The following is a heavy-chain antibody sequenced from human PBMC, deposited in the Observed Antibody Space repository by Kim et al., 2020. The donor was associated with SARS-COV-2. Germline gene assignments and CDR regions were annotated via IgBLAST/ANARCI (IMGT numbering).Heavy chain of an antibody. V-gene: IGHV3-11*06. D-gene: IGHD2-2*01. J-gene: IGHJ4*02. CDR2: ISSSSYT. CDR3: ARDVGVPAAPPDY. Sequence: GGSLRLSCAASGFTFSDYYMSWIRQAPGKGLEWVSYISSSSYTNYADSVKGRFTISRDNAKNSLYLQMNSLRAEDTAVYYCARDVGVPAAPPDYWGQGTLVTVSS. CDR1: GFTFSDYY.